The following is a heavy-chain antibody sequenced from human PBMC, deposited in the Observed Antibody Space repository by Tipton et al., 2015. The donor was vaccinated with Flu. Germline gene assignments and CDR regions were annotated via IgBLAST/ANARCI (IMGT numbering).Heavy chain of an antibody. D-gene: IGHD4-11*01. CDR1: GGSIRSSTDY. V-gene: IGHV4-39*01. CDR3: ARRDYSNYVSEPKNWFDS. Sequence: LRLSCAVSGGSIRSSTDYWGWIRQSPGKGLEWIGTIYSSGSTYYSPSLKSRVTISVDMLKNQFSLRLNSVTAADTAVYYCARRDYSNYVSEPKNWFDSWGQGALVIVSS. CDR2: IYSSGST. J-gene: IGHJ5*01.